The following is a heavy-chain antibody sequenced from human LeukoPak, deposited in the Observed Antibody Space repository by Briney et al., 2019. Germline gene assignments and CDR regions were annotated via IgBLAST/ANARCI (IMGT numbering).Heavy chain of an antibody. CDR2: IYYIGST. J-gene: IGHJ6*03. V-gene: IGHV4-59*01. CDR3: ARRTYYYYMDV. Sequence: SETLSLTCTVPGDSISSYYWSWIRQPPGKGLEWIGYIYYIGSTNYNPSLKSRVTISVDTSKNQFSLKLTSVTAADTAVYYCARRTYYYYMDVWGKGTTVTVSS. CDR1: GDSISSYY.